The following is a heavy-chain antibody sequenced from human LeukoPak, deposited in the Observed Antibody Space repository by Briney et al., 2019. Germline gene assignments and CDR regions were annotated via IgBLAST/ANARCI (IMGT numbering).Heavy chain of an antibody. V-gene: IGHV3-7*01. J-gene: IGHJ3*02. Sequence: PGGSLRLSCAASGFTFSSYWMSWVRQAPGKGLEWVANIKQDGCEKYYVDSVKGRFTISRDNAKNSLYLQMNSLRAEDTAVYYCARFKASKFQNYGDYVNVTGAFDIWGQGTMVTVSS. CDR1: GFTFSSYW. CDR2: IKQDGCEK. D-gene: IGHD4-17*01. CDR3: ARFKASKFQNYGDYVNVTGAFDI.